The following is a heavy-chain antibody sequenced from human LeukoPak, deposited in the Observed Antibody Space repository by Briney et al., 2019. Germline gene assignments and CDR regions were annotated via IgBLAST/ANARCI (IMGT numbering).Heavy chain of an antibody. V-gene: IGHV3-33*01. Sequence: GGSLRLSCAASGFTFRSFGMPWVRQAPGKGLEWVAVIWYDGSNKYYVESVKGRFTISRDNSKNTLYLQMNSLRVEDTAVYYCARDFDGGNPYDAFDIWGQGTMVTVSS. CDR1: GFTFRSFG. CDR2: IWYDGSNK. CDR3: ARDFDGGNPYDAFDI. J-gene: IGHJ3*02. D-gene: IGHD2-15*01.